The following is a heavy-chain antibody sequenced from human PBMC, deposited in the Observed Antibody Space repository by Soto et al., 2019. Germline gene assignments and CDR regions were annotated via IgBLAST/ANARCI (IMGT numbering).Heavy chain of an antibody. CDR2: ISSSSSYI. CDR1: GFTFSSYS. V-gene: IGHV3-21*01. D-gene: IGHD4-17*01. Sequence: EVQLVESGGGLVKPGGSLRLSCTASGFTFSSYSMNWVRQAPGKGLEWVSSISSSSSYIYYADSVKGRFTISRDNAKNPQYLQMNGLRAEDTAVYYCARAHDGDYYYYYMDVLGKGPTLTVSS. CDR3: ARAHDGDYYYYYMDV. J-gene: IGHJ6*03.